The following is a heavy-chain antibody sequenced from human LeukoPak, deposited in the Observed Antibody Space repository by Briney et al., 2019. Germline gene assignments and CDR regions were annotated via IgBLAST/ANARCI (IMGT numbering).Heavy chain of an antibody. CDR1: GGSISSHY. CDR2: IYYSGST. J-gene: IGHJ5*02. CDR3: ARGRVSLYWFDP. V-gene: IGHV4-59*11. D-gene: IGHD2-8*01. Sequence: SETLFLTCTVSGGSISSHYWSWIRQPPGKGLEWIGYIYYSGSTNYNPSLKSRVTISVDTSKNQFSLKLSSVTAADTAVYYCARGRVSLYWFDPWGQGTLVTVSS.